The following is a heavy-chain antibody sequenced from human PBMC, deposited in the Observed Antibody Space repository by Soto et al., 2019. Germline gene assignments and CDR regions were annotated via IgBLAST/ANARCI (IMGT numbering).Heavy chain of an antibody. CDR2: IKQDGSEK. CDR3: ARVGIAAERSDAFDI. D-gene: IGHD6-13*01. CDR1: GFTFSSYW. Sequence: GGSLRLSCAASGFTFSSYWMSWVRQAPGKGLEWVANIKQDGSEKYYVDSVKGRFTISRDNAKNSLYLQMNSLRAEDTAVYYCARVGIAAERSDAFDIWGQGTMVTVSS. J-gene: IGHJ3*02. V-gene: IGHV3-7*01.